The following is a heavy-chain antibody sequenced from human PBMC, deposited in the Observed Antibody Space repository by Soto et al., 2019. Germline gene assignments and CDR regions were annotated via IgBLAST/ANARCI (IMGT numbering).Heavy chain of an antibody. CDR1: GGTFSSYA. J-gene: IGHJ4*02. V-gene: IGHV1-3*01. D-gene: IGHD5-18*01. Sequence: GASVKVSCKASGGTFSSYAISWVRQAPAQGLVWMGWINAGNGNTKYSQKFQGRVTITRDTSASTAHMELSSLRSEDTAVYYCARGLNGYLHYFDYWGQGTLVTGSS. CDR3: ARGLNGYLHYFDY. CDR2: INAGNGNT.